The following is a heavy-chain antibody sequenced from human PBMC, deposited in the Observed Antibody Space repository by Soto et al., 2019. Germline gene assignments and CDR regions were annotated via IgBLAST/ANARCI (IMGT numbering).Heavy chain of an antibody. Sequence: ASGKVSCKASGYTFTSYYMHWVRQAPGQGLEWMGIINPSGGSTSYAKKFQGRVTMTRDTSTSTVYMELSSLSSAETAVYYCARRDNWNYDYYYYGMDDWGQGTTLTVSS. CDR2: INPSGGST. CDR1: GYTFTSYY. J-gene: IGHJ6*02. V-gene: IGHV1-46*01. CDR3: ARRDNWNYDYYYYGMDD. D-gene: IGHD1-7*01.